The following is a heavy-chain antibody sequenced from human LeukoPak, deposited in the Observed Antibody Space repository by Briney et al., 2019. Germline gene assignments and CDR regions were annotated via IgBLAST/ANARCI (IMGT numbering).Heavy chain of an antibody. CDR3: ARHAGGISATGARPFDY. V-gene: IGHV4-39*01. J-gene: IGHJ4*02. D-gene: IGHD6-13*01. Sequence: SETLSLTCTVSGASFSSSTYYWGWIRQPPGKGLEWIGSIYYSGSTYYNPSLKSRVTMPVDTSKNQFSLKLSSVTAADTAVYYCARHAGGISATGARPFDYWGQGTLVTVSS. CDR1: GASFSSSTYY. CDR2: IYYSGST.